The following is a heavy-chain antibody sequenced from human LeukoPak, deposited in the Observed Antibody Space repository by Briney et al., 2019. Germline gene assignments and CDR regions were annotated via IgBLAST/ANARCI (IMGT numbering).Heavy chain of an antibody. V-gene: IGHV1-18*01. CDR2: ISAYNGNT. J-gene: IGHJ5*02. D-gene: IGHD6-6*01. CDR1: GYTFTSYG. CDR3: ARGYSSSSRVGWFDP. Sequence: ASVKVSCKASGYTFTSYGISWVRQATGQGLEWMGWISAYNGNTNYAQKLQGRVTMTTDTSTSTAYMELRSLRSDDTAVYYCARGYSSSSRVGWFDPWGQGTLVTVSS.